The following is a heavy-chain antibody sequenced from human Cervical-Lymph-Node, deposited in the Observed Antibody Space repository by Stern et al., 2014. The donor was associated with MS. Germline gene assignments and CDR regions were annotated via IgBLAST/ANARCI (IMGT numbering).Heavy chain of an antibody. Sequence: EVQLEESGAEVKTPGESLKISCTGSGYSFTNYWISWVRQTPGKGLEWMGVIYPGDSDTRYSPSFQGQIPISADQSINTAYLQWSSLKASDTAIYYGARMWAVQGPRGNLPEYFQHWGQGTLVTVSS. CDR2: IYPGDSDT. CDR1: GYSFTNYW. J-gene: IGHJ1*01. D-gene: IGHD3-10*01. V-gene: IGHV5-51*01. CDR3: ARMWAVQGPRGNLPEYFQH.